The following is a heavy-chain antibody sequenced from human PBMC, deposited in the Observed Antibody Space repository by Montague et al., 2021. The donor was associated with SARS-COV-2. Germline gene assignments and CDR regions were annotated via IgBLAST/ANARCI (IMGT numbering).Heavy chain of an antibody. V-gene: IGHV4-39*01. D-gene: IGHD6-13*01. CDR2: LHYAGSA. J-gene: IGHJ4*02. CDR1: GGSFSSGDSY. Sequence: SETLSLTCSVSGGSFSSGDSYWGWIRQAPGKGLEWIGDLHYAGSAYYNPSLRSRVTISADTSKNQFSLKLNSVTAADTAVYYCVATYNGNWYYFDYWGQGTLVTVSS. CDR3: VATYNGNWYYFDY.